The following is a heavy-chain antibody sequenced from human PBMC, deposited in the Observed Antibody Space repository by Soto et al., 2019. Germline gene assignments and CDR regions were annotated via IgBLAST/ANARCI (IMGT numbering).Heavy chain of an antibody. V-gene: IGHV4-59*08. Sequence: SETLSLTCTVSGDSISSYYWSWVRQPPGKGLEWIGYIYYSVTTNYNPSLKSRATISGDTSKNQLSLKLSSVTAADTAMYYCARHSIFDCSRSSCYSIWFDPWGQGTLVTVSS. CDR1: GDSISSYY. D-gene: IGHD2-2*01. J-gene: IGHJ5*02. CDR3: ARHSIFDCSRSSCYSIWFDP. CDR2: IYYSVTT.